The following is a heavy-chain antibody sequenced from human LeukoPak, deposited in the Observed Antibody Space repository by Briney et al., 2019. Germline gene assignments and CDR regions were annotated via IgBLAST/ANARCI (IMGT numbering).Heavy chain of an antibody. D-gene: IGHD3-16*02. J-gene: IGHJ4*02. CDR3: ARTHMITFGGVIVSFFDY. Sequence: PSETLSLTCTVSGGSISSYYWSWIRQPPGKGLEWIGYIYYSGSTNYNPSLKSRVTISVDTSKNQFSLKLSSVTAADTAVYYCARTHMITFGGVIVSFFDYWGQGTLVTVSS. V-gene: IGHV4-59*01. CDR1: GGSISSYY. CDR2: IYYSGST.